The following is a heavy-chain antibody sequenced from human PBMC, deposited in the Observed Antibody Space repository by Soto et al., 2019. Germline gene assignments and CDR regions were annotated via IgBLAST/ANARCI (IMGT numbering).Heavy chain of an antibody. Sequence: SETLSLTCAVYGGSVSGYYGSWIRHPPGKWREWIGEINHSGSTNYNPSLKSRVTISVDTSKNQFSLKLSSVTAADTAVYYCARDCAVYDFWSGYRYYYYGMDVWGQGTTVTVSS. D-gene: IGHD3-3*01. CDR1: GGSVSGYY. CDR2: INHSGST. J-gene: IGHJ6*02. CDR3: ARDCAVYDFWSGYRYYYYGMDV. V-gene: IGHV4-34*01.